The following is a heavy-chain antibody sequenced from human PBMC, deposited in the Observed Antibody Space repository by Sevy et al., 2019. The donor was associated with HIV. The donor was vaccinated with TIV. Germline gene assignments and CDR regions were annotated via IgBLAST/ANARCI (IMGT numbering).Heavy chain of an antibody. J-gene: IGHJ4*02. CDR3: ARGSYCSRTNCYKRPFDY. CDR2: IYYSGST. V-gene: IGHV4-59*01. D-gene: IGHD2-2*02. CDR1: GGSISDYY. Sequence: SETLSLTCTVSGGSISDYYWNWIRQPPGKGLEWIGYIYYSGSTTYNPSLKSRVTMSVETSKNQFSLKLTSVIAADTAVYYCARGSYCSRTNCYKRPFDYWGQGTLVTVSS.